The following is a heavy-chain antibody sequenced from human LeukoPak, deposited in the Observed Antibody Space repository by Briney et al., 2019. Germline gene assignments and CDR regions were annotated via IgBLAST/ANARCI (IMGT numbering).Heavy chain of an antibody. D-gene: IGHD1-26*01. V-gene: IGHV4-34*01. CDR3: VRHYVLHIVGPSY. CDR2: INHSGST. Sequence: SETLSLNCAVYGGSFSGYYWSWVRQSPGKGLEWIGEINHSGSTNYNPSLNSRVTISQDRSKNQFSLRVNSVTAADTAMYFCVRHYVLHIVGPSYWGQGILVTVSS. CDR1: GGSFSGYY. J-gene: IGHJ4*02.